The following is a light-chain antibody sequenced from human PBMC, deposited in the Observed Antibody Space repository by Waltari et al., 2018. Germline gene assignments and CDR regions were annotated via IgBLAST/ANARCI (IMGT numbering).Light chain of an antibody. V-gene: IGLV3-9*01. CDR2: RST. Sequence: SYELTQPLSVSVALGQTAKIPCGGINIASKNVHWYQQKPGQAPVLVIFRSTDRPSGIPGKVSGSNSGNTATLTISRAQAGDEADYYCQVWDNFTLIFGGGTKLTVL. J-gene: IGLJ2*01. CDR1: NIASKN. CDR3: QVWDNFTLI.